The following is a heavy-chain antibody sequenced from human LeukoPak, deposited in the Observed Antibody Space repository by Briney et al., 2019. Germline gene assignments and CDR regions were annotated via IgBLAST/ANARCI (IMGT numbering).Heavy chain of an antibody. CDR1: GFTFSSYG. Sequence: GGSLRLSCAASGFTFSSYGMRWVRQAPGKGLEWVSAISGRGGSTYYADSVKGRFTISRDNSKNTLYLQMNSLRAEDTAVYYCAKDENSPYGSYYYYYMDVWGKGTTVTVSS. J-gene: IGHJ6*03. V-gene: IGHV3-23*01. CDR2: ISGRGGST. CDR3: AKDENSPYGSYYYYYMDV. D-gene: IGHD5-24*01.